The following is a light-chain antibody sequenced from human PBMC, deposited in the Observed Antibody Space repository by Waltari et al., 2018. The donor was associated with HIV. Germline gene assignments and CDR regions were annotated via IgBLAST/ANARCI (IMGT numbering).Light chain of an antibody. CDR1: AFPKKY. Sequence: SYELTQPPSVSVSTGQTARITCSGDAFPKKYAYWYQQNAGQAPVLVIYEDIKRPPGIPERFSGSSSGTMATLTISGAQVEDEADYYCYSTDRSSTHNVFGGGTKLTVL. CDR3: YSTDRSSTHNV. CDR2: EDI. V-gene: IGLV3-10*01. J-gene: IGLJ3*02.